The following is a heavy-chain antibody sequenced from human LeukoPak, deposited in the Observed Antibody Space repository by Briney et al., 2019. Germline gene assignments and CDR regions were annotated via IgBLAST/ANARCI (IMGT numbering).Heavy chain of an antibody. Sequence: SQTLSLTCTVSGGSISSGSYYWSWIRQPAGKGLEWIGRIYTSGSTNYNPSLKSQVTISVDTSKNQFSLKLSSVTAADTAVYYCARDLAVVVPAADPYYYYYYMDVWGKGTTVTVSS. CDR2: IYTSGST. D-gene: IGHD2-2*01. CDR1: GGSISSGSYY. J-gene: IGHJ6*03. CDR3: ARDLAVVVPAADPYYYYYYMDV. V-gene: IGHV4-61*02.